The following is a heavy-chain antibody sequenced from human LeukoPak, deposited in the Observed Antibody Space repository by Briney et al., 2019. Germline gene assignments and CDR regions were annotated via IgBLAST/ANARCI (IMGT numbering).Heavy chain of an antibody. V-gene: IGHV1-2*02. CDR3: AAATTGTTFFDY. Sequence: GASVKVSCKASGYTFSGYYMFWVRQAPGQGLEWMGWINSDSGATNYAQKFQGRVTMTRDTSISTAYMELSSLRSDDTGVYYCAAATTGTTFFDYWSQGTLVTVSS. CDR2: INSDSGAT. CDR1: GYTFSGYY. D-gene: IGHD1-1*01. J-gene: IGHJ4*02.